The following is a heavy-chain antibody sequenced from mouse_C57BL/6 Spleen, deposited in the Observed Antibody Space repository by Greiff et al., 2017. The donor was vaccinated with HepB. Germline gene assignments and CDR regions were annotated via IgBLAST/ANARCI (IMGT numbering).Heavy chain of an antibody. D-gene: IGHD2-3*01. Sequence: QVQLQQPGAELVKPGASVKMSCKASGYTFTSYWITWVKQRPGQGLEWIGEIYPGSGSTNYNEKFKSKATLTVDTSSSTAYMQLSSLTSEDSAVYYCATVTTYDAIDYWGQGTSVTVSS. CDR1: GYTFTSYW. CDR2: IYPGSGST. CDR3: ATVTTYDAIDY. J-gene: IGHJ4*01. V-gene: IGHV1-55*01.